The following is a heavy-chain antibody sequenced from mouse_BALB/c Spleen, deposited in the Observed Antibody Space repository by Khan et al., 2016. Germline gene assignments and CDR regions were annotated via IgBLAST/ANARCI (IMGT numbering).Heavy chain of an antibody. Sequence: VQLKQSGAELVKPGASVKLSCTASGFNIKDTYMHWVKQRPEQGLEWIGRIDLANGNTKYDPKFQGKATITADTSSNTAYLQLSSLPSEDTSVYYCASFYGYDGAWFAYWGQGTLVTVSA. D-gene: IGHD2-2*01. V-gene: IGHV14-3*02. CDR1: GFNIKDTY. J-gene: IGHJ3*01. CDR2: IDLANGNT. CDR3: ASFYGYDGAWFAY.